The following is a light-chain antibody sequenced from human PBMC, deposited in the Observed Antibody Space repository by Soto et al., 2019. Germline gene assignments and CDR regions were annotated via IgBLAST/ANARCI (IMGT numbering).Light chain of an antibody. J-gene: IGKJ5*01. Sequence: IQMTQSPSTLSASVGDRVTITCRASQGISSWLAWYQQKPGKAPKFLIYTASTLQSGVPSRFRGSGSGTDFTLTISSLKPEDSATYYCQQANNFPITFGQGTRLEIK. CDR2: TAS. CDR1: QGISSW. CDR3: QQANNFPIT. V-gene: IGKV1-12*01.